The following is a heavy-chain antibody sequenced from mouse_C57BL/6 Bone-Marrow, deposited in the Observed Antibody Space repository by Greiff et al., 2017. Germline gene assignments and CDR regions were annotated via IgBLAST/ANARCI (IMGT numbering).Heavy chain of an antibody. Sequence: VQLQQPGAELVKPGASVKMSCKASGYTFTSYWLTWVKQRPGQGLEWIGDIYPGSGSNNYNEKFKSKATLTVDPSFSQAYLQLCSLTSGASAHYDCANGYPLYYYSRDYWGQGTSVTVSS. CDR3: ANGYPLYYYSRDY. CDR2: IYPGSGSN. J-gene: IGHJ4*01. V-gene: IGHV1-55*01. D-gene: IGHD2-2*01. CDR1: GYTFTSYW.